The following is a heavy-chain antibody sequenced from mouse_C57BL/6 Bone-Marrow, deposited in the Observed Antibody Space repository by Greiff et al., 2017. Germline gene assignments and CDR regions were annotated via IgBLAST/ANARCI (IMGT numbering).Heavy chain of an antibody. D-gene: IGHD2-1*01. CDR3: ARYALYGNYDY. CDR1: GYTFTNYW. CDR2: IYPGGGYT. Sequence: VQLQQSGAELVRPGTSVKMSCKASGYTFTNYWIGWAKQRPGHGLEWIGDIYPGGGYTNYNEKFKGKATLTADKYSSTAYMQFSSLTSEDSAIYYCARYALYGNYDYWGQGTTLTVSS. J-gene: IGHJ2*01. V-gene: IGHV1-63*01.